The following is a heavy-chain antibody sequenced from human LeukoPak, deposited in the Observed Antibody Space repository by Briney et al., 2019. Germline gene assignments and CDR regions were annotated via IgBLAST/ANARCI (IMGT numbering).Heavy chain of an antibody. J-gene: IGHJ4*02. Sequence: GGSLRLSCAASGFTFSSYWMSWVRQAPGKGLEWVANIKQDGSEKYYVDFVKGRFTISRDNAKNSLYLQMNSLRAEDTAVYYCARRWWQQLVVTLFDYWGQGTLVTVSS. CDR3: ARRWWQQLVVTLFDY. V-gene: IGHV3-7*01. CDR2: IKQDGSEK. D-gene: IGHD6-13*01. CDR1: GFTFSSYW.